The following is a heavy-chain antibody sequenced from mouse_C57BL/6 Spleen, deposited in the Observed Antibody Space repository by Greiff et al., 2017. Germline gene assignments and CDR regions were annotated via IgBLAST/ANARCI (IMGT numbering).Heavy chain of an antibody. J-gene: IGHJ1*03. V-gene: IGHV1-69*01. D-gene: IGHD1-1*01. CDR3: ARGVSSYGYFDV. CDR1: GYTFTSYW. Sequence: VQLQQPGAELVMPGASVKLSCKASGYTFTSYWMHWVKQRPGQGLEWIGEIDPSDSYTNYNQKFKGKSTLTVDKSSSTAYMQLSSLTSEDSAVYYGARGVSSYGYFDVWGTGTTVTVSS. CDR2: IDPSDSYT.